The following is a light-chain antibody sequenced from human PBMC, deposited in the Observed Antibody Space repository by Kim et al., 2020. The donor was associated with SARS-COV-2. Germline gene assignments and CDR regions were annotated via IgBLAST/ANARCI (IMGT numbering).Light chain of an antibody. CDR3: AAWDDSLSGWV. J-gene: IGLJ3*02. Sequence: GQRVTISCSGSSSNIGSNYVYWYQQVPGTAPKLLIHRNNQRPSGVPDRFSGSKSGTSASLAISGLRSEDEADYYCAAWDDSLSGWVFGGGTKLTVL. CDR1: SSNIGSNY. CDR2: RNN. V-gene: IGLV1-47*01.